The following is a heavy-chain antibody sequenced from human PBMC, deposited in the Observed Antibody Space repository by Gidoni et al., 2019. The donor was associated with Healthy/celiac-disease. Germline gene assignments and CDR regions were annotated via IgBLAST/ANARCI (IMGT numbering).Heavy chain of an antibody. CDR1: GGSISSSSYY. V-gene: IGHV4-39*01. D-gene: IGHD3-3*01. CDR3: ARPASTQVLRFLEWYQPAAN. J-gene: IGHJ4*02. Sequence: QLQLQESGPGLVKPSETLSLTCTVSGGSISSSSYYWGWIRQPPGKGLEWIGSIYYSGSTYYNPSRKSRVTISVDTSKNQFSLKLSSVTAADTAVYYCARPASTQVLRFLEWYQPAANWGQGTLVTVSS. CDR2: IYYSGST.